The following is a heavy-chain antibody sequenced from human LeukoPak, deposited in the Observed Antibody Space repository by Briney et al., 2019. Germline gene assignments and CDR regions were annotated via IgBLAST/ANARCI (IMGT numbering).Heavy chain of an antibody. CDR2: ISSSNSYI. Sequence: GGSLRFSCAASGFTFSSYSMNWVRQAPGKGLEWVSSISSSNSYIYYADSVKGRFTISRDNAKNSLYLQMNSLRAEDTAVYYCARDWFSSSARAYAFGIWGQGTMVTVSS. D-gene: IGHD6-6*01. J-gene: IGHJ3*02. CDR3: ARDWFSSSARAYAFGI. CDR1: GFTFSSYS. V-gene: IGHV3-21*01.